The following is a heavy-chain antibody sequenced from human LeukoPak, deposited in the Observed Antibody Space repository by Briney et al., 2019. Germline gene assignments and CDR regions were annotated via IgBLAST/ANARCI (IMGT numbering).Heavy chain of an antibody. J-gene: IGHJ4*02. CDR3: AKIPATGAFDD. Sequence: SETLSLTCTVSGYSISSGYYWSWIRQPPGKGLEWIAYIHYSGSTNYNPSLKSRVTISVDTSKKQFSLKLSSVTAADTAMYYCAKIPATGAFDDWGQGTLVTVSS. V-gene: IGHV4-61*01. CDR2: IHYSGST. CDR1: GYSISSGYY. D-gene: IGHD6-13*01.